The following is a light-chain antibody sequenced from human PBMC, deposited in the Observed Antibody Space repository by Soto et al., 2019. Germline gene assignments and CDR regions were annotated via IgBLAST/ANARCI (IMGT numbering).Light chain of an antibody. CDR3: AAWDDSLNEYV. CDR1: SSNIGRNS. Sequence: QSVLTQPASVSGTPGQRVTITCSGSSSNIGRNSVNWYQHLPGTAPKLLTHGNNHRPSGVPDRFSGSKSGTSASLAISGLRPEDEADYCCAAWDDSLNEYVFGDGTKVTVL. CDR2: GNN. V-gene: IGLV1-44*01. J-gene: IGLJ1*01.